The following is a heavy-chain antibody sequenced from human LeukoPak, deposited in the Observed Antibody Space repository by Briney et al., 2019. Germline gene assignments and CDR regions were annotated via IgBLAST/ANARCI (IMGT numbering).Heavy chain of an antibody. V-gene: IGHV3-48*03. J-gene: IGHJ6*03. Sequence: GGSLRLSCEASGFTFSSYEMNWVRQAPGKGLEWVSYISSSGSTIYYADSVKGRFTISRDNAKNSLYLQMNSLRAEDTAVYYCARQARDYYYYYMDVWGKGTTVTISS. CDR3: ARQARDYYYYYMDV. CDR2: ISSSGSTI. CDR1: GFTFSSYE.